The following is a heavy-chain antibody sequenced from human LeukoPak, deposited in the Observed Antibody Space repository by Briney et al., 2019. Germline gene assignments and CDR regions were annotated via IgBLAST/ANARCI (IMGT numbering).Heavy chain of an antibody. CDR1: GFTFDDYG. J-gene: IGHJ4*02. CDR2: INWNGGST. CDR3: ARDWRGYSSSSFLTDY. Sequence: GGSLRLSCAASGFTFDDYGMSWVRQARGKGLEWVSGINWNGGSTGYADSVKGRFTISRDNAKNSLYLQMNSLRAEDTALYYCARDWRGYSSSSFLTDYWGQGTLVTVSS. V-gene: IGHV3-20*04. D-gene: IGHD6-6*01.